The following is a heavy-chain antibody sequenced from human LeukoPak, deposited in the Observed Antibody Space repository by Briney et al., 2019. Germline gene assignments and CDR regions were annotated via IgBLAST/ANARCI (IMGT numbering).Heavy chain of an antibody. V-gene: IGHV3-48*04. CDR2: ISRSSQAI. Sequence: PGGSLRLSCEASGVSLGSYAMSWIRQAPGRGLEYIAYISRSSQAINYAESVRGRFTVSRDNARNSLYRDMNGLRAEDTAVYYCAGDPSVGSTWYYYVDVWGEGTTVTVSS. J-gene: IGHJ6*03. D-gene: IGHD6-13*01. CDR3: AGDPSVGSTWYYYVDV. CDR1: GVSLGSYA.